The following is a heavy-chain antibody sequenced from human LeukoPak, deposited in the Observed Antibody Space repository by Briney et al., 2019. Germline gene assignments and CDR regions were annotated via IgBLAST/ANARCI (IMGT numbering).Heavy chain of an antibody. D-gene: IGHD6-13*01. V-gene: IGHV1-46*01. CDR2: INPSGGST. J-gene: IGHJ6*03. CDR1: GYTFTSYY. Sequence: ASVKVSCKASGYTFTSYYMHWVRQAPGQGLEWMGIINPSGGSTSYAQKFQGRVTMTRDTSTSTVYMELSSLRSEDTAVYYCARDGGGGSSSWYDYYYYMDVWGKGTTVTVSS. CDR3: ARDGGGGSSSWYDYYYYMDV.